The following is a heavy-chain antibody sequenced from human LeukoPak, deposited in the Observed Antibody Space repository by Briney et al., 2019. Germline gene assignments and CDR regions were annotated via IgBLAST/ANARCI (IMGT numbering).Heavy chain of an antibody. Sequence: GGSLRLSCAASGFTFSSYAMSWVRQAPGKGLEWVSAISGSGGSTYYADSVEGRFTISRDNSKNTLYLQMNSLRAEDTAVYYCAKPGYYYGSGSYLIWFDGWGQGTLVTVSS. V-gene: IGHV3-23*01. D-gene: IGHD3-10*01. CDR2: ISGSGGST. CDR1: GFTFSSYA. CDR3: AKPGYYYGSGSYLIWFDG. J-gene: IGHJ5*02.